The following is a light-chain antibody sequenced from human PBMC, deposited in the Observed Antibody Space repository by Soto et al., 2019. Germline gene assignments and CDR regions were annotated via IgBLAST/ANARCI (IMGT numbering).Light chain of an antibody. J-gene: IGLJ2*01. Sequence: SYELTQPPSVSVAPVKTARITCGGNNIGSNSVHWYQQKPGQAPVLVIYYDSDRPSGIPERFSGSNSGNTATLTISRIEAGDEADYYCQVWDSSSDHVVFGGGTKVTVL. CDR2: YDS. V-gene: IGLV3-21*04. CDR1: NIGSNS. CDR3: QVWDSSSDHVV.